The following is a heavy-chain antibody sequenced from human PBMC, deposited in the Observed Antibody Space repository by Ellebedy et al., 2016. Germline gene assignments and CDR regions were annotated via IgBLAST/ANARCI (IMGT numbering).Heavy chain of an antibody. V-gene: IGHV3-11*01. CDR2: ISSSGSTI. J-gene: IGHJ3*02. D-gene: IGHD4-17*01. CDR3: AKDLRIRHGDAFDI. Sequence: GESLKISCAASGFTFSDYYMSWIRQAPGKGLEWVSYISSSGSTIYYADSVKGRFTISRDNAKNSLYLQMNSLRAEDTAVYYCAKDLRIRHGDAFDIWGQGTMVTVSS. CDR1: GFTFSDYY.